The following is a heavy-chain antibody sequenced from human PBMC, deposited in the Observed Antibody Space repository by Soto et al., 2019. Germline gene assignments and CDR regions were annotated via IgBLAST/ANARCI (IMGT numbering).Heavy chain of an antibody. CDR2: ISGSGGST. J-gene: IGHJ4*02. CDR1: GFTFSSYA. CDR3: AKDPGSSWYRDFDY. D-gene: IGHD6-13*01. V-gene: IGHV3-23*01. Sequence: GGSLRLSCAASGFTFSSYAMSWVRQAPGKGLEWVSAISGSGGSTYYADSVKGRFTISRDNSKNTLYLQMDSLRAEDTAVYYCAKDPGSSWYRDFDYWGQGTLVTVSS.